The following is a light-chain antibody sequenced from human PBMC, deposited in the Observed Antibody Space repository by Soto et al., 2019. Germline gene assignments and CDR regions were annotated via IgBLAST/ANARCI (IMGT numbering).Light chain of an antibody. CDR3: QQYDILPIT. Sequence: DIHMTQSPSSLSASVGDRFTITCRASQSISSYLNWYQQKPGKAPNLLIYDASNLEIGVPSRFSGSGSGTHFTFTISSLQTEDIGTYYCQQYDILPITFGRGTRLEIK. CDR1: QSISSY. V-gene: IGKV1-33*01. CDR2: DAS. J-gene: IGKJ5*01.